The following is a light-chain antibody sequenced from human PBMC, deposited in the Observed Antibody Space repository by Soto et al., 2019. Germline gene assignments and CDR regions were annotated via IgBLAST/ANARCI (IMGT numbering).Light chain of an antibody. CDR2: DAS. V-gene: IGKV1-5*01. Sequence: DIQMTQSPSTLSASVGDRVTITCRASQNINAWLAWYQQKPGKAPELLISDASNLESGVSSRFSGSGYGTEFTLTISSLQPDDFATYYCQQFHTYYTFGQGTKLEIK. J-gene: IGKJ2*01. CDR3: QQFHTYYT. CDR1: QNINAW.